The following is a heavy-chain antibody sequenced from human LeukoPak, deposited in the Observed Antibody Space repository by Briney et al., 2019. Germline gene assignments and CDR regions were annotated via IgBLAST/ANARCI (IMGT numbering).Heavy chain of an antibody. CDR1: GFTFSSYE. CDR3: ARGGLYSSTLGY. CDR2: ISGSGTII. J-gene: IGHJ4*02. Sequence: PGGSLRLSCAASGFTFSSYEVQWVRQAPGKGLQWVSYISGSGTIIYYADSVKGRFTISRDNAKNSLYLQMSSLRAEDTAVYYCARGGLYSSTLGYWGQGTLVTVSS. V-gene: IGHV3-48*03. D-gene: IGHD6-19*01.